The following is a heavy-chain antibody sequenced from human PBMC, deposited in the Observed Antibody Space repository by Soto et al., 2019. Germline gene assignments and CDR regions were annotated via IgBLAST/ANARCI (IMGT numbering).Heavy chain of an antibody. CDR1: GFTFSSYA. CDR2: ISYDGSNK. CDR3: AREGSITTIVVVITSYFDY. V-gene: IGHV3-30-3*01. J-gene: IGHJ4*02. Sequence: LRLSCAASGFTFSSYAMHWVRQAPGKGLEWVAVISYDGSNKYYADSVKGRFTISRDNSKNTLYLQMNSLRAEDTAVYYCAREGSITTIVVVITSYFDYWGQGTLVTVSS. D-gene: IGHD3-22*01.